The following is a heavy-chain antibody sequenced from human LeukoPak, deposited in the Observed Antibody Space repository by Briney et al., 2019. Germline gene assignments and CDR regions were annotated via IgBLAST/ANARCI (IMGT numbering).Heavy chain of an antibody. CDR3: ARDPRSGYHDY. CDR1: GYTFTNYG. D-gene: IGHD3-22*01. Sequence: ASVKVSCKASGYTFTNYGISWVRQAPGQGLEWMGWINAGNGDTKYSQRFQGRVTITRDTSASTAYMELSSLRSEDTAVYYCARDPRSGYHDYWGQGTLVTVSS. CDR2: INAGNGDT. J-gene: IGHJ4*02. V-gene: IGHV1-3*01.